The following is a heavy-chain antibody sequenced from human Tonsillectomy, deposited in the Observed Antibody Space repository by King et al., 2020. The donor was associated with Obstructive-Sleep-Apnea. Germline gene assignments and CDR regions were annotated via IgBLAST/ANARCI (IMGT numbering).Heavy chain of an antibody. Sequence: VQLQESGPGLVKPSETLSLICTVSGGSISSYYWSWIRQPPGKGLEWVGYIYNSGSTNYNPSLKSQVTISVETSKNQFSLKLSSVTAADTAMYYCARHSFGRLVVGATAFDIWGQGTMVTVSS. CDR1: GGSISSYY. V-gene: IGHV4-59*08. CDR3: ARHSFGRLVVGATAFDI. CDR2: IYNSGST. D-gene: IGHD1-26*01. J-gene: IGHJ3*02.